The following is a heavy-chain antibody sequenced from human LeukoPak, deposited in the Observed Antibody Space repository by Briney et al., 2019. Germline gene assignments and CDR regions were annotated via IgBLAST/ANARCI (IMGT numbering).Heavy chain of an antibody. CDR3: AKWGDYDILTGYYDPDY. D-gene: IGHD3-9*01. V-gene: IGHV3-23*01. CDR2: ISGRDDST. CDR1: GFTVTNYA. Sequence: GGSLRLSCAASGFTVTNYAMYWVRQAPGKGLEWVSAISGRDDSTYYADSVRGRFTISRDTSKNTLFLQMNSLRAEDTAVYYCAKWGDYDILTGYYDPDYWGQGTLVTVSS. J-gene: IGHJ4*02.